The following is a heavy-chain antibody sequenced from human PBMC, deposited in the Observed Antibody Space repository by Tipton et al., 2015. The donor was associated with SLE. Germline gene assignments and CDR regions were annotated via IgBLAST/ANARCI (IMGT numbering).Heavy chain of an antibody. Sequence: SLRLSCAASGFTFSSYGMSWVRQAPGKGLEWVAVISYDGSNKYYADSVKGRFTISRDNSKNTLYLQMNSLRAEDTAVYYCAKEGGHRKPLDYWGQGTLVTVSS. CDR3: AKEGGHRKPLDY. J-gene: IGHJ4*02. CDR2: ISYDGSNK. CDR1: GFTFSSYG. D-gene: IGHD1-14*01. V-gene: IGHV3-30*18.